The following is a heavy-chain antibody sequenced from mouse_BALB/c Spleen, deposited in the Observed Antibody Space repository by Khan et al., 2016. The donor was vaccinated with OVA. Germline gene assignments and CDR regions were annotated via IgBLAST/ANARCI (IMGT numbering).Heavy chain of an antibody. CDR3: ARRTTEDARDY. V-gene: IGHV1-4*01. CDR2: INPRSGYT. Sequence: QVQLQQSGAELARPGASVKMSCKASGYTFTSHTMHWVKQRPGQGLEWIGYINPRSGYTNYNQKFNDKATLTADKSSSTAYMQLSSLTSEDSAVYYCARRTTEDARDYGGQGTSVTVSS. J-gene: IGHJ4*01. D-gene: IGHD2-14*01. CDR1: GYTFTSHT.